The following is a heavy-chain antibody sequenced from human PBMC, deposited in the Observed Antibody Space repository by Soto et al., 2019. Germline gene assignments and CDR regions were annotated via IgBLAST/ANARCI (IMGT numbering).Heavy chain of an antibody. J-gene: IGHJ4*02. CDR3: AKDMGWQWLAYFDY. CDR1: GFTFDDYA. D-gene: IGHD6-19*01. V-gene: IGHV3-9*01. Sequence: SLRLSCAASGFTFDDYAMHWVRQAPGKGLEWVSGISWNSGSIGYADSVKGRFTISRDNAKNSLYLQMNSLRAEDTALYYCAKDMGWQWLAYFDYWGQGTLVTVSS. CDR2: ISWNSGSI.